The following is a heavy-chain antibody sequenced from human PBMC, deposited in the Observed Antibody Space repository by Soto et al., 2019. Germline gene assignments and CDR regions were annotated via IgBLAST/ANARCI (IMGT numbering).Heavy chain of an antibody. CDR1: GFAFTNAW. Sequence: GGSLRLSCAASGFAFTNAWMSWVRQAPGKGLEWVGRIKSKTDGGTTDYAAPVKGRFTISRDDSKNTLYLQMNSLKIEDTALYYCTSEVDSSGWYSYYYYGMDVWGQGTTVTVSS. D-gene: IGHD6-19*01. CDR3: TSEVDSSGWYSYYYYGMDV. CDR2: IKSKTDGGTT. J-gene: IGHJ6*02. V-gene: IGHV3-15*01.